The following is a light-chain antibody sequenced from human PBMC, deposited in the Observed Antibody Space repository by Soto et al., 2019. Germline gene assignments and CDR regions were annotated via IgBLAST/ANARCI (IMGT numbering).Light chain of an antibody. CDR3: TLYTSENAYV. V-gene: IGLV2-18*01. CDR1: STDFVSYNR. J-gene: IGLJ1*01. Sequence: QSVLTQTPSVSGSPGQSVTISCTGTSTDFVSYNRVSWYQQPPGTAPKLMIYEVSKRPSGVPDRFSGSKSGNTASLTISWLQAADEADYYCTLYTSENAYVFGTGTKLTVL. CDR2: EVS.